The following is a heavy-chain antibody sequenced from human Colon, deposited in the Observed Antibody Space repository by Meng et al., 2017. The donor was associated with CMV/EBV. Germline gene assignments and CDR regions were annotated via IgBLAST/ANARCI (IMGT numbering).Heavy chain of an antibody. CDR2: ISAYNGNT. V-gene: IGHV1-18*01. J-gene: IGHJ6*02. CDR3: ARDDRGRCSSTSCYVYYYYYYGMDV. Sequence: WVRQAPGQGLEWMGWISAYNGNTNYAQKLQGRVTMTTDTSTSTAYMELRSLRSDDTAVYYCARDDRGRCSSTSCYVYYYYYYGMDVWGQGTTVTVSS. D-gene: IGHD2-2*01.